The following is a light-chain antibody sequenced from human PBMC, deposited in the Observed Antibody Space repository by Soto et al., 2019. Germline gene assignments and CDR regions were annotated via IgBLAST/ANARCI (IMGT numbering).Light chain of an antibody. V-gene: IGLV2-14*03. J-gene: IGLJ1*01. Sequence: QSVLTQPASVSGSPGQSITISCTGTSSDVGGYNYVSWYQQHPGQAPQLIIYGVNNRPSGVSHRFSGSKSGDTASLTISGLQAEDEADYYCTSYTSSTPFYVFGTGTKVTVL. CDR1: SSDVGGYNY. CDR2: GVN. CDR3: TSYTSSTPFYV.